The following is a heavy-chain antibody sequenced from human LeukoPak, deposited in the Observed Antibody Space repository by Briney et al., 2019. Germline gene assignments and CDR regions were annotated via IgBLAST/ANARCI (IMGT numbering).Heavy chain of an antibody. CDR3: ARETPTGSGRAFDI. V-gene: IGHV3-74*01. D-gene: IGHD1-1*01. CDR2: INSDGSST. J-gene: IGHJ3*02. CDR1: GFTFSSYW. Sequence: QPGGSLRLSCAASGFTFSSYWMHWVRQDPGKGLVWVSRINSDGSSTNYADSVKGRSTISRDNAKNTLYLQMNSLRAEDTAVYYCARETPTGSGRAFDIWGQGTMVTVSS.